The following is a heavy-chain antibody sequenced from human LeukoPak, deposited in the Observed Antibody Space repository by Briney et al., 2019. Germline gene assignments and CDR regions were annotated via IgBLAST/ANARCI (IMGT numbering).Heavy chain of an antibody. CDR2: ILYTGST. Sequence: SETLSLTCTVSGYSISSGYYWGWIRQPPGKGLEWIGSILYTGSTNYNTSLKSRVTISLDTHKNHLSLKLSSVTAAHTAVYYCARDVYDSSGYYGYFDYWGEGTLVTASS. V-gene: IGHV4-38-2*02. J-gene: IGHJ4*02. CDR3: ARDVYDSSGYYGYFDY. CDR1: GYSISSGYY. D-gene: IGHD3-22*01.